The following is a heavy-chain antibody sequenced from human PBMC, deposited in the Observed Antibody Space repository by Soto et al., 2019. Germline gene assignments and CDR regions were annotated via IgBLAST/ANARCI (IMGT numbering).Heavy chain of an antibody. CDR3: ARDRGYSGYDTPRTLANYYYYGMDV. Sequence: GGSLRLSCAASGFTFSSYGMHWVRQAPGKGLEWVAVIWYDGSNKYYADSVKGRFTISRDNSKNTLYLQMNSLRAEDTAVYYCARDRGYSGYDTPRTLANYYYYGMDVWGQGTTVTVSS. CDR2: IWYDGSNK. V-gene: IGHV3-33*01. D-gene: IGHD5-12*01. CDR1: GFTFSSYG. J-gene: IGHJ6*02.